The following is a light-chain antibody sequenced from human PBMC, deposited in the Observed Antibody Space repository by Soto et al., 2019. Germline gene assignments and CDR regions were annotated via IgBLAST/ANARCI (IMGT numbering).Light chain of an antibody. V-gene: IGKV1-5*03. CDR1: QSIITS. Sequence: DIQMTQSPSTLSASVGDIVTITCRASQSIITSLAWYQQKPGKAPKLLIYKASSLQSGVPSRFSGSGSGTEFTLTISSLQPDDFATYYCQQYNSYSRTFGQGTKVDIK. CDR3: QQYNSYSRT. CDR2: KAS. J-gene: IGKJ1*01.